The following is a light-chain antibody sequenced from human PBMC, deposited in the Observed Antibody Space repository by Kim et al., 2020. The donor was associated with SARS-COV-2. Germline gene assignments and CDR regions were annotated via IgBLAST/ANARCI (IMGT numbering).Light chain of an antibody. Sequence: SVSPGKTASITCSGDKWGDKYACWYKQKPGQSPVLVIYQDSKRPSGIPERFSGSNSGNTATLTISGTQAMDEADYYCQAWDSSTAVFGGGTQLTVL. CDR2: QDS. CDR3: QAWDSSTAV. CDR1: KWGDKY. V-gene: IGLV3-1*01. J-gene: IGLJ3*02.